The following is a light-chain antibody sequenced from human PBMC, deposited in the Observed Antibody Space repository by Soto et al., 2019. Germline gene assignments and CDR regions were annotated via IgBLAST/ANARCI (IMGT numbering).Light chain of an antibody. J-gene: IGKJ4*01. V-gene: IGKV3-11*01. CDR1: QSISSY. CDR3: QQRSNWPFSLT. Sequence: EIVLTQSPATLSLSPGERATLXXXASQSISSYLAWYQQKPGQAPRLLIYEASNMDTGLPARFSGSGSGTDFTLTISSLEPEDFAVYYCQQRSNWPFSLTFGGGTKVEIK. CDR2: EAS.